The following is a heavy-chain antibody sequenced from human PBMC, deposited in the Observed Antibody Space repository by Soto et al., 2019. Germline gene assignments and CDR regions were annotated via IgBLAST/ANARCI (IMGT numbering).Heavy chain of an antibody. CDR3: ARDTGNSFDY. V-gene: IGHV1-18*01. Sequence: HVQLVQSGGELKKPGASVKVSCNTSGYTFNTYFITWVRQAPGQGLEWMGWIRPHNGNTNYAEKFQSRVTMTADTITKTAYMELRNLRIDDTAVYYCARDTGNSFDYWGQGTPVPVSS. J-gene: IGHJ4*02. CDR2: IRPHNGNT. CDR1: GYTFNTYF.